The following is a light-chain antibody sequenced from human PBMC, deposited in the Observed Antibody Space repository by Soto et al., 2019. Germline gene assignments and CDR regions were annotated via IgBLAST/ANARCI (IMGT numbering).Light chain of an antibody. Sequence: EIVLTQSPGTLSLSPGERATLSCRASQSVSSSYLAWYQQKPGQAPMLLIYGASSTATGIPDRFSGSVSGTDFTLTISRLEPEDFAVYDCQQYGSSPLTFGGGTKVEIK. J-gene: IGKJ4*01. CDR3: QQYGSSPLT. CDR2: GAS. CDR1: QSVSSSY. V-gene: IGKV3-20*01.